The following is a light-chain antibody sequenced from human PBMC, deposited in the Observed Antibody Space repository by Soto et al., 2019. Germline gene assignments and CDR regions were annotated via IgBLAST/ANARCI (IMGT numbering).Light chain of an antibody. CDR3: SSYTTTDPYV. CDR1: SSDVGAYDF. V-gene: IGLV2-14*01. Sequence: QSALTQPASVSGSPGQSITISCTGTSSDVGAYDFVSWYQQHPGKAPKYLIYEVSNRPSGVSDRFSGSKSGTTASLTISGLQAEDEADYYCSSYTTTDPYVFGTGTKPPS. CDR2: EVS. J-gene: IGLJ1*01.